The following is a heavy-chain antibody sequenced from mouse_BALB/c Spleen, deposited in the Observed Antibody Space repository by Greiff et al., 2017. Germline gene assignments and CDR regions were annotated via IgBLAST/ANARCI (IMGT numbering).Heavy chain of an antibody. V-gene: IGHV1-69*01. Sequence: QVQLQQSGAELVMPGASVKISCKASGYTFTDYWMHWVKQRPGQGLEWIGAIDTSDSYTSYNQKFKGKATLTVDESSSTAHMQLSSLTSEDSAVYYCARWGDYHAMDYWGQGTSVTVSS. CDR3: ARWGDYHAMDY. CDR2: IDTSDSYT. CDR1: GYTFTDYW. J-gene: IGHJ4*01.